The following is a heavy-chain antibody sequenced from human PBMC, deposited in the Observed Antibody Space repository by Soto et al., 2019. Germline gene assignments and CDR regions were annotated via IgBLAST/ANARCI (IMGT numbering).Heavy chain of an antibody. CDR1: GYTFTSYD. D-gene: IGHD6-13*01. J-gene: IGHJ5*02. Sequence: ASVKVSCKASGYTFTSYDINWVRQATGQGLEWMGWMNPNSGNTGYAQKFQGRVTMTRNTSISTAYMELSSLRSEDTAVNYCARGGIAAAGTWFDPWGQGTLVTVSS. CDR3: ARGGIAAAGTWFDP. CDR2: MNPNSGNT. V-gene: IGHV1-8*01.